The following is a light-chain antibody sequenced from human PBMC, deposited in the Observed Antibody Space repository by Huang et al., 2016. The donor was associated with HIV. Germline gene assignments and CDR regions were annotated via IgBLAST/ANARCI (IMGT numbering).Light chain of an antibody. CDR3: QQYNSFPFT. J-gene: IGKJ3*01. CDR2: KAS. V-gene: IGKV1-5*03. Sequence: PSTMSASVGDRVTITCRASQSISSWLAWYQQKPGKAPKLLIYKASSLESGVPSRFSGSGSGTEFTLTISSLQPDDFATYYCQQYNSFPFTFGPGTKVDIK. CDR1: QSISSW.